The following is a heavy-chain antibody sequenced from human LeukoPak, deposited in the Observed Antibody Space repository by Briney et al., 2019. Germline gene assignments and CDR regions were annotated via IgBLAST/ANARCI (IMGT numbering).Heavy chain of an antibody. CDR1: GGSFSAYY. J-gene: IGHJ6*03. V-gene: IGHV4-34*01. D-gene: IGHD6-13*01. CDR3: ARVDGGYSSSWAEYYYYYYYMDV. CDR2: INHSGST. Sequence: SETLSLTCAVYGGSFSAYYWSWIRQPPGEGLEWIGEINHSGSTYYNPSLKSRVTISVDTSKNQFSLKLSSVTAADTAVYYCARVDGGYSSSWAEYYYYYYYMDVRGKGTTVTVSS.